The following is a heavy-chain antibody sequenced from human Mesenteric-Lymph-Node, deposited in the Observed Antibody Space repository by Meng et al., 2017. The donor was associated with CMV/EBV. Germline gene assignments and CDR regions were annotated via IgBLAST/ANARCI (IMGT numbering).Heavy chain of an antibody. Sequence: SYAINWVRQATGQGLEWMGWMNPNSGNTGYAQKFQGRVTMTRNTSISTAYMELSSLRSEDTAVYYCARDEKRKYYYGSGKRPRWFDPWGQGTLVTVSS. J-gene: IGHJ5*02. D-gene: IGHD3-10*01. V-gene: IGHV1-8*01. CDR2: MNPNSGNT. CDR1: SYA. CDR3: ARDEKRKYYYGSGKRPRWFDP.